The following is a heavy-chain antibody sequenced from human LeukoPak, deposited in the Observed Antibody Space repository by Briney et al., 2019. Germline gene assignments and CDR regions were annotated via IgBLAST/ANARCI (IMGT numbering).Heavy chain of an antibody. CDR1: GFTFSSYA. V-gene: IGHV3-23*01. CDR3: ARGEYSSSSASY. CDR2: ISGSGGST. J-gene: IGHJ4*02. D-gene: IGHD6-6*01. Sequence: GGSLRLSCAASGFTFSSYAMSWVRQAPGKGLEWVSAISGSGGSTYYADSVKGRFTISRDNSKNTLYLQMNSLRAEDTAVYYCARGEYSSSSASYWGQGTLVTVSS.